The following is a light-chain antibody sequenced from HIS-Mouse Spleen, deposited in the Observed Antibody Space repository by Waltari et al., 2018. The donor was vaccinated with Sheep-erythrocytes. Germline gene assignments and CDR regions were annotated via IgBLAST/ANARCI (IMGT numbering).Light chain of an antibody. J-gene: IGLJ1*01. CDR2: DVS. V-gene: IGLV2-11*02. CDR1: SRDVGVYNY. Sequence: QSALTQPRSASGPPGQSVPIPCTGTSRDVGVYNYVPWYQQHPGKAPKLMIYDVSKRPSGVPDRFSGSKSGNTASLTISGLQAEDEADYYCCSYAGSYNHVFATGTKVTVL. CDR3: CSYAGSYNHV.